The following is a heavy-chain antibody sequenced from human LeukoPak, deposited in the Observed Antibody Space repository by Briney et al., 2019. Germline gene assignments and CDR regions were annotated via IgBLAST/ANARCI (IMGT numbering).Heavy chain of an antibody. CDR1: GFTFSSYA. D-gene: IGHD3-10*01. V-gene: IGHV3-23*01. Sequence: GGSLRLSCTASGFTFSSYAMSWVHQVSGKGLEWVSAISGSGGRTYYADSVKGRFTISRDNSKNTLYLQMNSLRAEDTAVYNCAKGDFYGSGRDYYYYMDVWGKGTTVTISS. CDR3: AKGDFYGSGRDYYYYMDV. J-gene: IGHJ6*03. CDR2: ISGSGGRT.